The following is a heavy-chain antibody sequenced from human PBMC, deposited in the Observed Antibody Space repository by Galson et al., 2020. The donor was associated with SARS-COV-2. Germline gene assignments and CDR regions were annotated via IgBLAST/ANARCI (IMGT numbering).Heavy chain of an antibody. Sequence: GGSLRLSCAAPGFAFSDSWMSWVRQAPGKGLEWVGRITRKNNGVTTDYAAPVKGRFIISRDDSKNTLYLQMNSLKTEDTAVYYCTRCSWNYYYYGMDVWGQGTTVTVSS. CDR2: ITRKNNGVTT. D-gene: IGHD2-15*01. CDR3: TRCSWNYYYYGMDV. V-gene: IGHV3-15*01. J-gene: IGHJ6*02. CDR1: GFAFSDSW.